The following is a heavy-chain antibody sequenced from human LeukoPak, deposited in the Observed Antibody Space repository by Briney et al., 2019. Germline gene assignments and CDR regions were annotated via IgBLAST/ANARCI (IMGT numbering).Heavy chain of an antibody. CDR1: GFTFSSNY. CDR3: ARGLNYFEL. Sequence: GGSLRLSCAASGFTFSSNYMTWVRQAPGKGLEWVSVVYSGGYTDYADSVKGRFTISRDKSKNTLYLQMTSLRAEDTAVYYCARGLNYFELWGQGTLVTVSS. CDR2: VYSGGYT. J-gene: IGHJ4*02. D-gene: IGHD3-22*01. V-gene: IGHV3-66*01.